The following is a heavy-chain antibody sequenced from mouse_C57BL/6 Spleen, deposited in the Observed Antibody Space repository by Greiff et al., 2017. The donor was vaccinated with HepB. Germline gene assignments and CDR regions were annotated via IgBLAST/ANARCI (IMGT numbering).Heavy chain of an antibody. CDR1: GFSLTSYG. CDR3: ARTGTKAMDY. Sequence: VQLQQSGPGLVAPSQSLSITCTVSGFSLTSYGIDWVRQSPGKGLEWLGVIWGVGSTNYNSALKSRLSISKDNSKSQVFLKMNSLQTDDTAMYYCARTGTKAMDYWGQGTSVTVAS. D-gene: IGHD4-1*01. V-gene: IGHV2-6*01. J-gene: IGHJ4*01. CDR2: IWGVGST.